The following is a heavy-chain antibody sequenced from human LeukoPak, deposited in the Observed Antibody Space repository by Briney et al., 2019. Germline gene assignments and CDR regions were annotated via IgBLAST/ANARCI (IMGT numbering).Heavy chain of an antibody. Sequence: ASVKVSCKVSGYTLTELSMHWVRQAPGKGLEWMGGFDPEDGETIYAQKFQGKVTMTRDTSISTAYMELSRLRSDDTAVYYCARKVVVVVASWNWFDPWGQGTLVTVSS. CDR2: FDPEDGET. CDR3: ARKVVVVVASWNWFDP. CDR1: GYTLTELS. D-gene: IGHD2-15*01. J-gene: IGHJ5*02. V-gene: IGHV1-24*01.